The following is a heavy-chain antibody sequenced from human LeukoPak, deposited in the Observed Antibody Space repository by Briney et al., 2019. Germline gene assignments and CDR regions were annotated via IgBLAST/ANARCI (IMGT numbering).Heavy chain of an antibody. CDR2: IKQDGSDK. CDR1: GFTFSAYW. V-gene: IGHV3-7*03. Sequence: GGSLRLSCAAAGFTFSAYWMSWVRQAPGKGLEWVANIKQDGSDKYYVDSVKGRFTISRDNAKNSLYLQMNSLRAEDTAVYYCARKTVVGSYFDDWGQGTPVTVSS. J-gene: IGHJ4*02. D-gene: IGHD4-23*01. CDR3: ARKTVVGSYFDD.